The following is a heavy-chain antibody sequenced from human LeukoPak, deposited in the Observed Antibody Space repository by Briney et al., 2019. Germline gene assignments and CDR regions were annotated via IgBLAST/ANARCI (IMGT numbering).Heavy chain of an antibody. CDR1: GFTFSSYA. Sequence: PGGSLRLSCAASGFTFSSYAMSWVRQAPGKGLEWVSAISGSGGSTYYADSVKGRFTISRDNSKNTLYLQMNSLRAEDTAVYYCAKPIYGGNTVNYYYYYMDVWGKGTTVTVSS. CDR3: AKPIYGGNTVNYYYYYMDV. CDR2: ISGSGGST. V-gene: IGHV3-23*01. D-gene: IGHD4-23*01. J-gene: IGHJ6*03.